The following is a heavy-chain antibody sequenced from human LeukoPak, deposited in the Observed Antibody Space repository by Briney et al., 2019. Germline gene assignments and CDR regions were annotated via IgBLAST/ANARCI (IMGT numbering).Heavy chain of an antibody. CDR2: INGYNGNT. J-gene: IGHJ3*02. D-gene: IGHD2-2*01. V-gene: IGHV1-18*01. CDR3: ARDRIPAAYPDSFDI. CDR1: AYTFSTVN. Sequence: ASVTVSCRAYAYTFSTVNINWLRQASAQGLEWMGWINGYNGNTNYAQNIKDRVIMTADSSTNTAYMELRNLRSDDTALYYCARDRIPAAYPDSFDIWGQGTMVTVSS.